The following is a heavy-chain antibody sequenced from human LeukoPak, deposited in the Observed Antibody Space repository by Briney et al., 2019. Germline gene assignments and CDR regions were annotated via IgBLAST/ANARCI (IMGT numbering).Heavy chain of an antibody. V-gene: IGHV4-39*01. CDR3: ARLISSAYYYYYMDV. CDR1: GGSISSSSYY. J-gene: IGHJ6*03. CDR2: IYYSGST. D-gene: IGHD3-22*01. Sequence: SETLSLTCTVSGGSISSSSYYWGWIRQPPGKGLEWIGSIYYSGSTYYNPSLKSRVTISVDTSKNQFSLKLSSVTAADTAVYHCARLISSAYYYYYMDVWGKGTTVTVSS.